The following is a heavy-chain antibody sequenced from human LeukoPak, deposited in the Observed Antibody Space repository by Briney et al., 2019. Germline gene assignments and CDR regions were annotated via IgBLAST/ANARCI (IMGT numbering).Heavy chain of an antibody. CDR1: GGTFSSYA. CDR3: ARDKGGYCSSTSRYILPNNWFDP. CDR2: IIPILGIA. D-gene: IGHD2-2*02. V-gene: IGHV1-69*04. J-gene: IGHJ5*02. Sequence: ASVKVSCKASGGTFSSYAISWVRQAPGQGLEWMGRIIPILGIANYAQKFQGRVTITADKSTSTAYMELSSLRSEDTAVYYCARDKGGYCSSTSRYILPNNWFDPWGQGTLVTVSS.